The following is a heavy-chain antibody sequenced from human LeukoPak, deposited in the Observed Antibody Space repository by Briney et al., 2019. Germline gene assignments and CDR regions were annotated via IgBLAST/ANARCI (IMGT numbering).Heavy chain of an antibody. Sequence: SETLSLTCTVSGGSISSNYWSWIRQPPGKGLEWIGYIYYSGSTNYNPSLKSRVTISVDTSKNQFSLKLSSVTAADTAVYYCARDSDYLGFDYWGQGTLVTVSS. V-gene: IGHV4-59*01. CDR1: GGSISSNY. D-gene: IGHD4-17*01. CDR2: IYYSGST. CDR3: ARDSDYLGFDY. J-gene: IGHJ4*02.